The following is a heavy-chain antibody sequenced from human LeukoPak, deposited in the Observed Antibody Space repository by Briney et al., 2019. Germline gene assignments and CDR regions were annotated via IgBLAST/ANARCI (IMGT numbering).Heavy chain of an antibody. J-gene: IGHJ2*01. D-gene: IGHD3-10*01. CDR2: INYSGDFT. CDR3: AKALPIRGASYSWYFDL. CDR1: GFTFNNYA. V-gene: IGHV3-23*01. Sequence: GASLRLSCAASGFTFNNYAMSWVRQGPGKGLEWVSDINYSGDFTKYRDSVKDRFTVSRDNSQYTLYLQINSLRADDTAVYYCAKALPIRGASYSWYFDLWGRGTLVTVSS.